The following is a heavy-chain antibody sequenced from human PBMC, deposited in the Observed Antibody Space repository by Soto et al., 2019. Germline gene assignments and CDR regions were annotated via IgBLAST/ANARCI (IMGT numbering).Heavy chain of an antibody. CDR3: ATMGTPATGLYYFDS. D-gene: IGHD2-15*01. Sequence: QVQLQESGPGLVKPSQTLSLTCTVSGGSISSGNYYWSWIRQPPGKGLEWIGFISYSGRAYYNPSLKSRVTISVDTSKNQFSLNLSFVTAADTAVYYCATMGTPATGLYYFDSWGQGTLVTVSS. CDR1: GGSISSGNYY. CDR2: ISYSGRA. J-gene: IGHJ4*02. V-gene: IGHV4-30-4*01.